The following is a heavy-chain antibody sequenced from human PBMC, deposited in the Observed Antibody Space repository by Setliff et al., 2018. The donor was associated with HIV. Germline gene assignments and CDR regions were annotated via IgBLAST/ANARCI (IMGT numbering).Heavy chain of an antibody. V-gene: IGHV3-23*01. CDR3: RAAVGGTSYFDF. CDR2: IDGSGSIT. D-gene: IGHD6-13*01. J-gene: IGHJ4*02. Sequence: LRLSCGASGFTFSTYGMNWVRQGPGKGLEWVSSIDGSGSITFYADSVKGRFTISRDNSKNTVYLQMSSLRVEDTAVYYCRAAVGGTSYFDFWGQGTLVTVSS. CDR1: GFTFSTYG.